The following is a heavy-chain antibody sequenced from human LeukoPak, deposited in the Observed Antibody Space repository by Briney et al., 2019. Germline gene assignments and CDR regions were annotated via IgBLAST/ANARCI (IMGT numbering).Heavy chain of an antibody. CDR3: AVAWNAERTFDP. CDR2: IFTVGPA. D-gene: IGHD1-1*01. V-gene: IGHV4-34*12. Sequence: SETLSLTCAVYGESFSGYYWAWIRQPPGKGLEWIGHIFTVGPATYNPSLKSRVTISRDTSKNEGSLSLHSVTAADTAIYYCAVAWNAERTFDPWGQGTLVTVSS. CDR1: GESFSGYY. J-gene: IGHJ5*02.